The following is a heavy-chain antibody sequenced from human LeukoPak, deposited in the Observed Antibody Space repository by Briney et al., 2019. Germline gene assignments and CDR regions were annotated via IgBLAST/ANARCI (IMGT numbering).Heavy chain of an antibody. CDR1: GYTFTSYD. J-gene: IGHJ4*02. CDR2: MNPNSGNT. D-gene: IGHD1-26*01. Sequence: ASVKVPCKASGYTFTSYDINWVRQATGQGLEWMGWMNPNSGNTGYAQKFQGRVTMTRNTSISTAYMELSSLRSEDTAVYYCARGLPMIVGGGGDYWGQGTLVTVSS. V-gene: IGHV1-8*01. CDR3: ARGLPMIVGGGGDY.